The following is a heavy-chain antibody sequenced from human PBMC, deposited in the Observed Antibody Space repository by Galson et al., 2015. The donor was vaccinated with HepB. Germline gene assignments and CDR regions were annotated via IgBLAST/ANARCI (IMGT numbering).Heavy chain of an antibody. V-gene: IGHV3-23*01. CDR3: AKSPCSEGACKNFDY. CDR1: GFTFSNVA. J-gene: IGHJ4*02. D-gene: IGHD2-15*01. CDR2: ISGTGGSK. Sequence: SLRLSCAASGFTFSNVAMSWVRQAPGKGLEWVSTISGTGGSKYYTDSVKGRFTISRDNSKNTLYLQMNSLRAEDTALYYCAKSPCSEGACKNFDYWGQGTLVTASS.